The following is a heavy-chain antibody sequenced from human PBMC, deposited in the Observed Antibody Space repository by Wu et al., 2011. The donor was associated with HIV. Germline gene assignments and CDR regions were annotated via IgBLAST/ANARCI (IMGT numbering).Heavy chain of an antibody. J-gene: IGHJ6*03. CDR2: IIPIFGTT. Sequence: QVQLVQSGTEMKKPGSSVKVSCKASRGTFSSYSISWVRQARGQGLEWMGGIIPIFGTTNYAQKFQGRVTITADKSTSTAYMEMSNLRSDDTAVYYCGSGTIVYGGNPFGYMAVWGKGTTVIVAS. CDR3: GSGTIVYGGNPFGYMAV. CDR1: RGTFSSYS. V-gene: IGHV1-69*14. D-gene: IGHD4/OR15-4a*01.